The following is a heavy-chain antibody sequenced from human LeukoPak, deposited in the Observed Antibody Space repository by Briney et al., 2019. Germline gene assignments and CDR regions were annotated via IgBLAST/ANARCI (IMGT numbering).Heavy chain of an antibody. CDR3: ARGMSLGISLDY. J-gene: IGHJ4*02. D-gene: IGHD7-27*01. Sequence: PGGSLRLSCEASGFTLSDYYMSWVGQAQGKGREGVSYIRSSGSTIYYADSVKGRFTISRDNAKNSLYLQMNSLRAEDTAVYYCARGMSLGISLDYWGQGTLVTVSS. CDR1: GFTLSDYY. CDR2: IRSSGSTI. V-gene: IGHV3-11*04.